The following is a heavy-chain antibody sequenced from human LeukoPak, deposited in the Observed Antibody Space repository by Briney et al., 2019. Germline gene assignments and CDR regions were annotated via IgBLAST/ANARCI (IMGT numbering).Heavy chain of an antibody. CDR3: ARHADYYDSSGYFRIDY. Sequence: GESLKISCKGSGYSFTSYWIGWVRQMPGKGLEWMGIIYPGDSDTRYSPSFQGQVTISADKSISTAYLQWSSLKASDTAMYYCARHADYYDSSGYFRIDYWGQGTLVTVSS. CDR2: IYPGDSDT. V-gene: IGHV5-51*01. J-gene: IGHJ4*02. D-gene: IGHD3-22*01. CDR1: GYSFTSYW.